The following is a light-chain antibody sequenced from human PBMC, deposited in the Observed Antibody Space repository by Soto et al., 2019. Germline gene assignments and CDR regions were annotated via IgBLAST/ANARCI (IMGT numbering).Light chain of an antibody. V-gene: IGLV2-8*01. J-gene: IGLJ1*01. CDR2: EVS. CDR1: SSDVGGYNS. CDR3: SSYASSNNYFV. Sequence: QSALTQPPSASGSPGQSVTISCTGTSSDVGGYNSVSWYQYHPGKAPKLIIYEVSNRPSGVPDRFSGSKSGNTASLTVSGLQAEDEADYYCSSYASSNNYFVFGTGTMLTVL.